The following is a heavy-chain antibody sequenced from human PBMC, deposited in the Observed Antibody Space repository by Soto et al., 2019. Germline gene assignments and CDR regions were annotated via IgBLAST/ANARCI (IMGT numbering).Heavy chain of an antibody. J-gene: IGHJ5*02. CDR1: GFTVSNTY. CDR3: ARGFPFARGGFDP. V-gene: IGHV3-53*01. CDR2: IYTAGGT. Sequence: GGSLRLSCAASGFTVSNTYMTWVRQPPGKGLECVSVIYTAGGTNYADSVKGRFIISRDNPKNTLYLQMNSLGAGDTAVYYCARGFPFARGGFDPWGQGPLVTISS.